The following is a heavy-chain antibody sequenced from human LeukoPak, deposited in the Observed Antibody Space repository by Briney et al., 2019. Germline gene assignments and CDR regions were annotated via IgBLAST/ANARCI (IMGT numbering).Heavy chain of an antibody. CDR2: IYTSGST. CDR1: GGSISSYY. Sequence: SETLSLTCTVSGGSISSYYWSWIRQPAGKGLERIGRIYTSGSTNYNPSLKSRVTMSVDMSRNQIVLNLSSVTAADTAVYFCARDKQHSYGRYFDHWGQGTLVTVSS. D-gene: IGHD5-18*01. J-gene: IGHJ4*02. V-gene: IGHV4-4*07. CDR3: ARDKQHSYGRYFDH.